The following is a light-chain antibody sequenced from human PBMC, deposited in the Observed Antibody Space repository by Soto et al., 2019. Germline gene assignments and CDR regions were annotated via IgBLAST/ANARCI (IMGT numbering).Light chain of an antibody. Sequence: IQMTQSPSSLSTSVGDRVTITCQASQDIKNYLIWYQHKAERAPKLLIYDASTLETGVSSRFSGSGSGTHFTLTISILQPEDIATYYCQQFDSVPCTFGQGTKLEMK. CDR1: QDIKNY. J-gene: IGKJ2*02. CDR3: QQFDSVPCT. CDR2: DAS. V-gene: IGKV1-33*01.